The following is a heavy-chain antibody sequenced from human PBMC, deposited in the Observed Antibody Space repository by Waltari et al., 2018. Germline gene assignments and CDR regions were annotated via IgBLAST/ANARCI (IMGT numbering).Heavy chain of an antibody. J-gene: IGHJ4*02. D-gene: IGHD6-19*01. CDR3: AKDIGVSGWYYFDY. V-gene: IGHV3-9*01. Sequence: EVQLVESGGGLVQPGRSLRLSCAASGFPFDAYAMHWVRQAPGKGLEWVSGISWNSGSIGYADSVKGRFTISRDNAKNSLYLQMNSLRAEDTALYYCAKDIGVSGWYYFDYWGQGTLVTVSS. CDR1: GFPFDAYA. CDR2: ISWNSGSI.